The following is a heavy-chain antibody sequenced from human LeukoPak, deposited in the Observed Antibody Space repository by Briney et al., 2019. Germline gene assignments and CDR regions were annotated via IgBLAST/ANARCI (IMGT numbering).Heavy chain of an antibody. Sequence: APVKVSCKASGYTFTSYGISWVRQAPGQGLEWMGWISAYNGNTNYAQKLQGRVTMTTDTSTSTAYMELRSLRSDDTAVYYCARNRVDTAMVPVDYWGQGTLVTVSS. CDR2: ISAYNGNT. CDR1: GYTFTSYG. J-gene: IGHJ4*02. D-gene: IGHD5-18*01. CDR3: ARNRVDTAMVPVDY. V-gene: IGHV1-18*01.